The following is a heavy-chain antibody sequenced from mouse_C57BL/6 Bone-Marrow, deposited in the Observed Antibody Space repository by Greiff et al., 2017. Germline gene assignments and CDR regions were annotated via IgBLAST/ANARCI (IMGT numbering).Heavy chain of an antibody. CDR2: GQGLEWIG. CDR1: YTFSRRVH. Sequence: LQESGPELARPWASVKISCQAFYTFSRRVHFAIRDTNYWMQWVKQRPGQGLEWIGAIYPGTCDTSDNQKFKGKATLTADKSSSTAYMQLSSLTSEDSAVYYCAWNGYGPYWYFDVWGTGTTVTVSS. V-gene: IGHV1-87*01. D-gene: IGHD2-2*01. J-gene: IGHJ1*03. CDR3: SEDSAVYYCAWNGYGPYWYFDV.